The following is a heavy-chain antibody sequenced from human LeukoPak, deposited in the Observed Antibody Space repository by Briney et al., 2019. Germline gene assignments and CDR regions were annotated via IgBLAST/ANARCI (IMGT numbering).Heavy chain of an antibody. CDR2: INTDGTST. D-gene: IGHD5-18*01. J-gene: IGHJ4*02. CDR3: ARDGDSYGPPNFDY. V-gene: IGHV3-74*01. Sequence: GGSLRLSCATSGFTFSNYWMHWVRQAPGKGLVWVSRINTDGTSTTYVDSVKSRFTISRDNAKNTLYLQMNSLRAEDTAVYYCARDGDSYGPPNFDYWGQGTLVTVSS. CDR1: GFTFSNYW.